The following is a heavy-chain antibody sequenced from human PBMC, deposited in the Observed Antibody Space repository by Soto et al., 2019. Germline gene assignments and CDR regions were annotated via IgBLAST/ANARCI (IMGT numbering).Heavy chain of an antibody. V-gene: IGHV4-59*01. CDR2: VFDSGST. Sequence: QVQLQESGPGLVKPSETLSLTCTVSGGSMSGYHWTWIRQSPGKELEFIGSVFDSGSTKSNPSLRSLVAVSMDASKNQFSLTLSSVTATDTAVYYCASCLNSAGSCLRFLRWGQGTLVTVSS. CDR1: GGSMSGYH. J-gene: IGHJ1*01. D-gene: IGHD2-15*01. CDR3: ASCLNSAGSCLRFLR.